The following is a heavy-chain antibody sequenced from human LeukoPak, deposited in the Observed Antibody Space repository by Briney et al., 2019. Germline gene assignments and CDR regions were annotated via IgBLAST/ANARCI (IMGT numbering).Heavy chain of an antibody. CDR1: GFTVSSNY. D-gene: IGHD2-21*02. J-gene: IGHJ4*02. Sequence: GGSLRLSCAASGFTVSSNYMSWVRQAPGKGLEWVSVIYSGGNTYYADSVKGRFTISRDNSKNTLYLQVNSLRAEDTAVYYCASSGGDYLLFDDWGQGTLVTVSS. CDR2: IYSGGNT. CDR3: ASSGGDYLLFDD. V-gene: IGHV3-66*01.